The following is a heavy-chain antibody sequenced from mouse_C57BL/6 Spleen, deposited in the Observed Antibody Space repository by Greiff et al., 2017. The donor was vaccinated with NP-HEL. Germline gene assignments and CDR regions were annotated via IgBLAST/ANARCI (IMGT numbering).Heavy chain of an antibody. CDR2: INPYNGDT. J-gene: IGHJ2*01. V-gene: IGHV1-20*01. CDR3: ARGENGYPFDY. CDR1: GYSFTGYF. D-gene: IGHD2-2*01. Sequence: VQLKQSGPELVKPGDSVKISCKASGYSFTGYFMNWVMQSHGKSLEWIGRINPYNGDTFYNQKFKGKATLTVDKSSSTAHMELRSLTSEDSAVYYCARGENGYPFDYWGQGTTLTVSS.